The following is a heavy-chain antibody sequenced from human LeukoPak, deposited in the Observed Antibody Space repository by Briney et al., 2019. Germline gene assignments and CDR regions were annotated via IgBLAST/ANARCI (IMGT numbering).Heavy chain of an antibody. Sequence: ASVKLSCKASGYTFTSYYMHWVRQAPGQGLEWMGIINPSGGSTSYAQKFQGRVTMTRDTSTSTVYMELSSLRSEDTAVYSCARSGAYYYDSSGYFLAYWGQGTLVTVSS. D-gene: IGHD3-22*01. V-gene: IGHV1-46*01. CDR2: INPSGGST. CDR1: GYTFTSYY. CDR3: ARSGAYYYDSSGYFLAY. J-gene: IGHJ4*02.